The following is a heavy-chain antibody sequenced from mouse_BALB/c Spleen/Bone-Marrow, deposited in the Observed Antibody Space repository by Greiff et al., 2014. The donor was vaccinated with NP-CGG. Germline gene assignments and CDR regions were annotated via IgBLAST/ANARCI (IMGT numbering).Heavy chain of an antibody. D-gene: IGHD4-1*01. V-gene: IGHV14-3*02. CDR2: IDPANGNT. CDR3: ARWEYYAMDY. Sequence: EVKLAESGAELVKPGASVKLSCTASGFNIKDTYMYWVKQRPEQGLEWIGRIDPANGNTKYDPKFQGKATITADTSSNTAYLQLSSLTSEDSAVYYCARWEYYAMDYWGQGTSVTVSS. CDR1: GFNIKDTY. J-gene: IGHJ4*01.